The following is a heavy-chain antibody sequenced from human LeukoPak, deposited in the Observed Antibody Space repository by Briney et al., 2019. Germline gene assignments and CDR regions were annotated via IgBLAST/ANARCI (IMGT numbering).Heavy chain of an antibody. J-gene: IGHJ6*03. CDR1: GDSISSSSCY. Sequence: SETLSLTCTVAGDSISSSSCYWGWIRQSPGEGLEWIGSIYYNGKTYSNPSLKSRVSISVDTSKNHFSLKVSSVSAADTAVYYCAREVVAGTNYYYYMDVWGKGTTVTISS. CDR3: AREVVAGTNYYYYMDV. V-gene: IGHV4-39*02. D-gene: IGHD6-19*01. CDR2: IYYNGKT.